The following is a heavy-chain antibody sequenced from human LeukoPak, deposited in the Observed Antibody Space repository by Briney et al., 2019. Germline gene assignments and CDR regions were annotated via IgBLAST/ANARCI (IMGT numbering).Heavy chain of an antibody. CDR1: GGSFSGYY. CDR3: ARVRGYRGYYFDY. D-gene: IGHD3-22*01. Sequence: PSETLSLTCAVYGGSFSGYYWSWIRQPPGKGLEWIGEINHSGSTNYNPSLKSRVTISVDTSKNQFSLKLSSVTAADTAVYYCARVRGYRGYYFDYWGQETLVTVFS. J-gene: IGHJ4*02. CDR2: INHSGST. V-gene: IGHV4-34*01.